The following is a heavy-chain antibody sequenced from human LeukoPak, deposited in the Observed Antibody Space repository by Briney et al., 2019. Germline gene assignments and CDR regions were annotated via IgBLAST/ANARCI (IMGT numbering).Heavy chain of an antibody. D-gene: IGHD6-19*01. CDR1: VFTFSSYS. CDR3: ARGGAVAPKFNFDY. Sequence: GGSLRLSCAASVFTFSSYSMNWVRQAPGKGLECVSSISSSSSYIYCPDSVKGRFTISRDNANNSLYLQMNSLRAEDTAVYYCARGGAVAPKFNFDYWGQGTLVTVSS. V-gene: IGHV3-21*01. J-gene: IGHJ4*02. CDR2: ISSSSSYI.